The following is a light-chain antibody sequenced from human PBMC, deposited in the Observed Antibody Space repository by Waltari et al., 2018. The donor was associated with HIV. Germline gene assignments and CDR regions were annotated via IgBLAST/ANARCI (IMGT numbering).Light chain of an antibody. V-gene: IGKV2-30*01. CDR2: TVS. Sequence: DVVMTQSPLSQPFTLGQPASISCRSRQSLVYSDGNTYLSWFHQRPGQSPRRLIYTVSNRDSGVPDRFSGSGSGTDFTLKISRVEAEDIGVYYCMQGTHWPSYTFGQGTKLEIK. CDR3: MQGTHWPSYT. J-gene: IGKJ2*01. CDR1: QSLVYSDGNTY.